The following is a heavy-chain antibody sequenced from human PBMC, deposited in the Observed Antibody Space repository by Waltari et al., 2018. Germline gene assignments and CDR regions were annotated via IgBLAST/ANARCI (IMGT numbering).Heavy chain of an antibody. Sequence: VQLVQSGAEVKKPGASVTVSCKASGYSFTRFDIYWVRQAAGQGLEWMGWMNPDSGNTGYAEKFQGRVTMTRDTSISTAYMELSSLRSEDTAVYYCAREFYYSDAFTGVWGQGTLVTVSS. J-gene: IGHJ4*02. V-gene: IGHV1-8*01. CDR1: GYSFTRFD. CDR2: MNPDSGNT. CDR3: AREFYYSDAFTGV. D-gene: IGHD4-17*01.